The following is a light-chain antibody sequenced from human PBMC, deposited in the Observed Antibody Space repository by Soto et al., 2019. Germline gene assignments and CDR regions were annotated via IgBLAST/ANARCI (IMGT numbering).Light chain of an antibody. J-gene: IGKJ4*01. V-gene: IGKV3D-20*02. CDR1: QTVSSAR. CDR3: QQRSNWLT. CDR2: GAS. Sequence: EIVLTQSPGTLSLSPGERATLSCRASQTVSSARLAWFQQKPGQAPRLLIYGASSRAPGIPDRFSGSGSGTDFTLTISSLEPEDFAVYYCQQRSNWLTFGGGTKVDIK.